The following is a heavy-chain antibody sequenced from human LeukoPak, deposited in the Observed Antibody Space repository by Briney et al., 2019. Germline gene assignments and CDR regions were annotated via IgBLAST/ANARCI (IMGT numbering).Heavy chain of an antibody. Sequence: SVKVSCKASGGTFSSYAISWVRQAPGQGLEWMGGIIPIFGTANYAQKFQGRVTITTDESTSTAYMELSSLRSEDTAVYYCAREGVAGTGLDFWGQGTLVTVSS. CDR3: AREGVAGTGLDF. J-gene: IGHJ4*02. V-gene: IGHV1-69*05. CDR2: IIPIFGTA. CDR1: GGTFSSYA. D-gene: IGHD6-13*01.